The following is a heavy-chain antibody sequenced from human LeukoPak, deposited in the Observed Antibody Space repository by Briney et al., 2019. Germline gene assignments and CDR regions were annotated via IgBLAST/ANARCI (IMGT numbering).Heavy chain of an antibody. V-gene: IGHV3-21*01. CDR3: ATWFFGSSWD. D-gene: IGHD6-13*01. CDR1: GFTFSSYS. J-gene: IGHJ4*02. CDR2: ISSSSSYI. Sequence: PGGSLRLSCAASGFTFSSYSMNWVRQAPGKGLEWVSSISSSSSYIYYADSVKGRFTISRDNAKNSPYLQMNSLRAEDTAVYYCATWFFGSSWDWGQGTLVTVSS.